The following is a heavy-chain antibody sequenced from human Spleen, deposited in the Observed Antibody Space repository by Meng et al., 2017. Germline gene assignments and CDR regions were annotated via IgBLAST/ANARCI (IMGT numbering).Heavy chain of an antibody. D-gene: IGHD6-19*01. J-gene: IGHJ4*02. CDR2: INTYNGNT. V-gene: IGHV1-18*01. CDR1: GYTFSSYG. CDR3: AREPTAVAGSDY. Sequence: QVQLVQSGAEVKKPGASVNVSCKASGYTFSSYGISWVRQAPGQGLEWMGWINTYNGNTDYAQKFQGRITMTTVTSTTTAYMELRSLRADDTAIYYCAREPTAVAGSDYWGQGTLVTVSS.